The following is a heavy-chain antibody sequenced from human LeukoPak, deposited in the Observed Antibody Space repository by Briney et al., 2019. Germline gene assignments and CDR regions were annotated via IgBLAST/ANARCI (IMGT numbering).Heavy chain of an antibody. J-gene: IGHJ4*02. CDR1: GGSIISYY. Sequence: SETLSLTCTVSGGSIISYYWSWIRQPPGKGLEWIGYIYYSGSTNYNPSLKSRVTISVDTSKNHFSLKLSSLTAPDTAVYYSARHSIRSGWYYFDYWGQGTLVTVSP. V-gene: IGHV4-59*08. D-gene: IGHD6-19*01. CDR3: ARHSIRSGWYYFDY. CDR2: IYYSGST.